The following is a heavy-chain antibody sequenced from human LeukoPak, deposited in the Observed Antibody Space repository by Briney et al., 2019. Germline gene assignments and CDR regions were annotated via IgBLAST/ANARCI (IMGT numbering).Heavy chain of an antibody. Sequence: PGGSLRLSCAASGFVFSSYAMSWVRQAPGKGLEWVSTLSDTGGKTYYADSVKGRFTISRDNSKNTLYLQMNSLRAEDTAVYYCAKVGLRLGGDYWGQGTLVTASS. J-gene: IGHJ4*02. CDR1: GFVFSSYA. D-gene: IGHD5-12*01. V-gene: IGHV3-23*01. CDR3: AKVGLRLGGDY. CDR2: LSDTGGKT.